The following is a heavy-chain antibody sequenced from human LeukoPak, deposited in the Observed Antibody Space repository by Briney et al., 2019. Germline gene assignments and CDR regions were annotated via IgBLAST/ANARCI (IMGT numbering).Heavy chain of an antibody. V-gene: IGHV1-2*02. D-gene: IGHD3-10*01. J-gene: IGHJ4*02. Sequence: ASVKVSCKASGYTFTGYYMHWVRQAPGQGLEWMGWINPNSGGTNYAQKFQGRVTMTRDTSISIAYMELSRLRSDDTAVYYCARWGIRGGPAVVYFDYWGQGTLVTVSS. CDR2: INPNSGGT. CDR3: ARWGIRGGPAVVYFDY. CDR1: GYTFTGYY.